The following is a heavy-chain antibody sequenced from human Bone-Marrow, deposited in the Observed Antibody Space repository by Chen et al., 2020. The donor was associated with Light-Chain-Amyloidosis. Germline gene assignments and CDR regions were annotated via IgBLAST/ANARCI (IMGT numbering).Heavy chain of an antibody. V-gene: IGHV5-51*01. Sequence: EVQLVQSGAEVKKTGESLKISCKASGYSFTSYWLGWVRQTPGKGLELMGIIYPGDSDTRYSPSFQGQVTISVDKSSSTAYLQRRSLKASDSAIYYCARLLGLRYYDWLFFDYWGQGTLVTVSS. D-gene: IGHD3-9*01. CDR2: IYPGDSDT. J-gene: IGHJ4*02. CDR1: GYSFTSYW. CDR3: ARLLGLRYYDWLFFDY.